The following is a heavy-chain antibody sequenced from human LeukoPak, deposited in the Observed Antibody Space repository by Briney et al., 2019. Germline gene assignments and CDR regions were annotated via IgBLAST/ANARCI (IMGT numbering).Heavy chain of an antibody. D-gene: IGHD1-26*01. CDR1: GGTFSSYA. J-gene: IGHJ4*02. Sequence: ASVKVSCKASGGTFSSYAISWVRQAPGQGLEWMGGIIPIFGTANYAQKFQGRVTITADESTSTAYMELSSLRSEDTAVYYCAREGVAGGSYFVGSHYFDYWGQGTLVTVSS. CDR3: AREGVAGGSYFVGSHYFDY. V-gene: IGHV1-69*01. CDR2: IIPIFGTA.